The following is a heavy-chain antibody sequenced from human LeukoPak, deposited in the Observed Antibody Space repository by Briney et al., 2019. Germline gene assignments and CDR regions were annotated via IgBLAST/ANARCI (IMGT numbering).Heavy chain of an antibody. J-gene: IGHJ4*02. D-gene: IGHD1-1*01. CDR3: ARGWNADY. CDR2: IKTDGSST. CDR1: GFTFSNYW. Sequence: GGSLRLSCAAAGFTFSNYWMHWVRQAPGKGLVWVSRIKTDGSSTTYADSVRGRFTIYRDDAKNTLYLHMNSLRAEDTAVYYCARGWNADYWGQGTLVTVSS. V-gene: IGHV3-74*01.